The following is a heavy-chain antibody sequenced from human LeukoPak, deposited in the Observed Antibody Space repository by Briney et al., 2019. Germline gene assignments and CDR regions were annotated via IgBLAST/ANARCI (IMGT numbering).Heavy chain of an antibody. D-gene: IGHD6-6*01. J-gene: IGHJ6*03. V-gene: IGHV3-23*01. CDR2: IGGSGGST. CDR1: GFTFSSYA. Sequence: GGSLRLSCAASGFTFSSYAMSWVRQAPGKGLERVSAIGGSGGSTYYADSVKGRFTISRDNSKNTLHLQMHSLRAEDTAVYYCARRAYSSSSLGYYYYYMDVWGKGTTVTVSS. CDR3: ARRAYSSSSLGYYYYYMDV.